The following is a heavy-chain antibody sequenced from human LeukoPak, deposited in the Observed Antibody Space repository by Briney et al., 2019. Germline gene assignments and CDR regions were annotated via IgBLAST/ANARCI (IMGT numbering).Heavy chain of an antibody. V-gene: IGHV2-5*01. J-gene: IGHJ4*02. D-gene: IGHD2-2*01. Sequence: SGPTLVNPTQTLTLTCTFSGFSLSTSGVGVGWIRQPPGKALEWLALIYWNDDDKRYSPSLKSRLTITKDTSKNQVVLTMTNMDPVDTATYYCAHILNIVVVPAATGYFGYWGQGTLVTVSS. CDR3: AHILNIVVVPAATGYFGY. CDR1: GFSLSTSGVG. CDR2: IYWNDDDK.